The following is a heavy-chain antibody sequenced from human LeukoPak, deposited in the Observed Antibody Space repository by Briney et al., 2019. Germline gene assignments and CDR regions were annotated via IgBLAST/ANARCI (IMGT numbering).Heavy chain of an antibody. V-gene: IGHV3-23*01. CDR3: AKDQWVVVSAEDAFDI. J-gene: IGHJ3*02. Sequence: GGSLRLSCAASGFTFSSYAMSWVRQAPGKGLEWVSAISGSGGSTYYADSVKGRFTISRDNSKNTLYLQMNSLRAEDTAVYYCAKDQWVVVSAEDAFDIWGQGTMVTVSS. CDR2: ISGSGGST. D-gene: IGHD2-2*01. CDR1: GFTFSSYA.